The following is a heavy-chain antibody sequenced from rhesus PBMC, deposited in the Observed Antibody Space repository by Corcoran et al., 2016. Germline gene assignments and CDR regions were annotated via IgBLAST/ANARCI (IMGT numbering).Heavy chain of an antibody. D-gene: IGHD4-29*01. J-gene: IGHJ4*01. V-gene: IGHV4-173*01. CDR1: GGSISSNY. Sequence: QLQLQESGPGLVQPSETLSLTCAVSGGSISSNYWSWIRQPPGKGLEWIGRISGSGGSTDYNPSLTSRVTISTDTSKNQFSLKLSSVTAADTAVYYCARSWGSRYYFDYWGQGVLVTVSS. CDR3: ARSWGSRYYFDY. CDR2: ISGSGGST.